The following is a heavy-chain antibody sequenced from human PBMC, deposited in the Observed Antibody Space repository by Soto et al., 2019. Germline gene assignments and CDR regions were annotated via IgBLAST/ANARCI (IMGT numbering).Heavy chain of an antibody. CDR3: AKENGYSSSWFEFDY. D-gene: IGHD6-13*01. Sequence: GGSLRLSCAVSGFTFNSYSMNWVRQAPGKGLEWVSAISGSGGSTYYADSVKGRFTISRDNSKNTLYLQMNSLRAEDAAVYYCAKENGYSSSWFEFDYWGQGTLVTSPQ. CDR1: GFTFNSYS. CDR2: ISGSGGST. J-gene: IGHJ4*02. V-gene: IGHV3-23*01.